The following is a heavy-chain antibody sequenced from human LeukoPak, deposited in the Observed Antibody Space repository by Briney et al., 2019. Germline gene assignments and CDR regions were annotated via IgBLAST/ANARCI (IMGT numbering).Heavy chain of an antibody. V-gene: IGHV3-66*01. Sequence: GGSLRLSCAASGFTVRSNYMGWVRQAPGKGLEWVSGFYGGGSTDYADSVKGRFTISRDNSKNTLYLQMNSLRAEDTAVYYCARAGRWEGRPHAFDIWGQGTMVAVSS. J-gene: IGHJ3*02. CDR1: GFTVRSNY. D-gene: IGHD1-26*01. CDR3: ARAGRWEGRPHAFDI. CDR2: FYGGGST.